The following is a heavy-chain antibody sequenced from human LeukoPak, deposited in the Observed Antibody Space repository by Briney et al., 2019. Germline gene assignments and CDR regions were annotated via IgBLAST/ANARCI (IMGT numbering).Heavy chain of an antibody. V-gene: IGHV6-1*01. J-gene: IGHJ5*02. CDR2: TYYRSKWYN. Sequence: SQTLSLTCAISGDSVSSNSAAWNWIRQSPSRGLEWLGRTYYRSKWYNDYAVSVKSRITINPDTSKNQFSLQLNSATPEDTAVYYCARVQGTMVRGVKDWFDPWGQGTLVTVSS. CDR1: GDSVSSNSAA. CDR3: ARVQGTMVRGVKDWFDP. D-gene: IGHD3-10*01.